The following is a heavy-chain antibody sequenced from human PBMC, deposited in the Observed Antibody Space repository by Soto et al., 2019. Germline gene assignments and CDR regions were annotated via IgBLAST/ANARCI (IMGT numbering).Heavy chain of an antibody. V-gene: IGHV4-59*01. Sequence: SETLSLTCTVSGGSISSNYWTWIRQPPGKGLEWIGYVYNSGSTNYNPSLKSRVTISEDTSKSQFSLKVSSMTAADTAVYYCARYRREAVAGYTLDNWGQGILVTVSS. J-gene: IGHJ4*02. CDR2: VYNSGST. CDR1: GGSISSNY. CDR3: ARYRREAVAGYTLDN. D-gene: IGHD6-13*01.